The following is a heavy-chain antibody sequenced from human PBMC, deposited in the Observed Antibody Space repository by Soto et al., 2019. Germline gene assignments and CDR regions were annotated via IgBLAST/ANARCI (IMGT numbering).Heavy chain of an antibody. CDR2: INSDGSTT. J-gene: IGHJ6*02. Sequence: EVQLVESGGGLVQPGGSLRLSCAASGFTFSSYWMNWVRQAPGKGLVWVSRINSDGSTTGYVDSVKGRFTISSDNAKNTMYLQMNSLRAEDTAVYYCARRDQIAYYYGMDVWGQGTTVTVSS. D-gene: IGHD2-21*01. CDR1: GFTFSSYW. CDR3: ARRDQIAYYYGMDV. V-gene: IGHV3-74*01.